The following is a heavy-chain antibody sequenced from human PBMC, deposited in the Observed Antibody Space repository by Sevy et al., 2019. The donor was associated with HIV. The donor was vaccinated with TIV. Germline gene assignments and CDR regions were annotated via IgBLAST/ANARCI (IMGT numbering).Heavy chain of an antibody. CDR3: TTEYTAMSLDPDDY. CDR2: IKSKTDGGTT. D-gene: IGHD5-18*01. CDR1: EFTFSNAW. Sequence: GGSLRLSCAASEFTFSNAWKSWVRQAPGKGLEWVGRIKSKTDGGTTDYAAPVKGRFTISRDDSKNTLYLQMNSLKTEDTAVYYCTTEYTAMSLDPDDYWGQGTLVTVSS. J-gene: IGHJ4*02. V-gene: IGHV3-15*01.